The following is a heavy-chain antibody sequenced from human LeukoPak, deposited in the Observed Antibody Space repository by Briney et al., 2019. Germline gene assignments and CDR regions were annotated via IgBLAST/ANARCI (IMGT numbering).Heavy chain of an antibody. V-gene: IGHV3-23*01. Sequence: PGGSLRLSCAASGFTFSSHGMSWVRQAPGKGLEWVSTISGSGDNTYYADSVKGRFTISRDNSKNTLYLQMNSLRAEDTAVYYCARVTYASGTYGAFDYWGQGTLVTVSS. D-gene: IGHD3-10*01. CDR3: ARVTYASGTYGAFDY. CDR1: GFTFSSHG. CDR2: ISGSGDNT. J-gene: IGHJ4*02.